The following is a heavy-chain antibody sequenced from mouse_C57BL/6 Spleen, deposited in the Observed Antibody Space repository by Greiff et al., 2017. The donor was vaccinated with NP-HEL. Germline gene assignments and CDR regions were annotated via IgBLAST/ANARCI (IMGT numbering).Heavy chain of an antibody. V-gene: IGHV1-69*01. D-gene: IGHD2-5*01. CDR1: GYTFTSYW. CDR2: IDPSDSYT. Sequence: QVHVKQPGAELVMPGASVKLSCKASGYTFTSYWMHWVKQRPGQGLEWIGEIDPSDSYTNYNQKFKGKSTLTVDKSSSTAYMQLSSLTSEDSAVYYCARSVNSNHAMDYWGQGTSVTVSS. CDR3: ARSVNSNHAMDY. J-gene: IGHJ4*01.